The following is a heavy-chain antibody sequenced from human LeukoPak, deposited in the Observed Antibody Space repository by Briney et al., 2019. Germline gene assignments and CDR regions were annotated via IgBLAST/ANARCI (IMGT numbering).Heavy chain of an antibody. D-gene: IGHD2-2*02. CDR2: INWNGGST. CDR3: ARGDTTAIRDFDY. J-gene: IGHJ4*02. V-gene: IGHV3-20*04. CDR1: GFTFDDYG. Sequence: GGSLSLSCAAYGFTFDDYGMSWVRQAPGKGLEWVSGINWNGGSTGYADSVKGRFTISRDNAKNSLYLQMNSLRAEDTALYYCARGDTTAIRDFDYWGQGTLVTVSS.